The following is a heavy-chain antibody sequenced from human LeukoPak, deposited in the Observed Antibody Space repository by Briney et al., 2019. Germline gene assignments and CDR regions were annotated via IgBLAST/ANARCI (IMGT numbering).Heavy chain of an antibody. V-gene: IGHV1-2*02. CDR2: INPNSGGT. Sequence: ASVKVSCKASGYTFTGYYMHWVRQAPGQGLEWMGWINPNSGGTNYAQKFQGRVAMTRDTSISTAYMELSRLRSDDTAVYYCARGDSSVWYHFDYWGQGTLVTVSS. J-gene: IGHJ4*02. CDR3: ARGDSSVWYHFDY. D-gene: IGHD6-13*01. CDR1: GYTFTGYY.